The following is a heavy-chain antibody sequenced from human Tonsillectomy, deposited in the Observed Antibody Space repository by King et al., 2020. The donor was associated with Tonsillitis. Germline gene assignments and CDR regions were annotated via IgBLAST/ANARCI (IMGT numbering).Heavy chain of an antibody. J-gene: IGHJ4*02. D-gene: IGHD3-22*01. CDR3: ARVPADDTTGPTPYHFDY. CDR1: GYSISSGYY. CDR2: IYHSGST. Sequence: QLQESGPGLVKPSETLSLTCTVSGYSISSGYYWGWIRQPPGKGLEWIGNIYHSGSTYYNPSLKSRVSVSVDTSKNQFSLRLTSVTAADTAVFYCARVPADDTTGPTPYHFDYWGQGTLVTVSS. V-gene: IGHV4-38-2*02.